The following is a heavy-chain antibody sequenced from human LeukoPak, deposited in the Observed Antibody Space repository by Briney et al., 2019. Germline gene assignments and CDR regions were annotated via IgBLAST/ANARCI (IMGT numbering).Heavy chain of an antibody. CDR1: GGSISSSFYY. CDR3: AREGPPARVVVVPAAIHWRYWYFDL. Sequence: PSETLSLTCTVSGGSISSSFYYWGWIRQPPGKGLEWIGSLYYSGSTYYNPSLKSRVTISVDTSKNQFSPKLSSVTAADTAVYYCAREGPPARVVVVPAAIHWRYWYFDLWGRGTLVTVSS. D-gene: IGHD2-2*01. V-gene: IGHV4-39*07. J-gene: IGHJ2*01. CDR2: LYYSGST.